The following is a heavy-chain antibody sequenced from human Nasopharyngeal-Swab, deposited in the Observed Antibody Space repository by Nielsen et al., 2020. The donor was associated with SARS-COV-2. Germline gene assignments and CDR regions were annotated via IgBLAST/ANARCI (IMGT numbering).Heavy chain of an antibody. J-gene: IGHJ4*02. CDR3: TTDQSSRWLTDY. CDR1: GFIFKNYA. CDR2: ISGADDST. Sequence: GESLKISCSASGFIFKNYAMNWVRQAPGRGLEWVSAISGADDSTKYADSVKGRFTISRDNSKNTLDLQMNSLRAEDTAVYYCTTDQSSRWLTDYWGQGTLVTVSS. D-gene: IGHD4-23*01. V-gene: IGHV3-23*01.